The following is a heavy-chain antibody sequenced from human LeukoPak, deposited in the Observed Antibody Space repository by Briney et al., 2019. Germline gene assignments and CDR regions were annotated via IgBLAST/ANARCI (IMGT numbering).Heavy chain of an antibody. CDR3: AKRYYSTGSYFDF. CDR2: ISNSGGST. Sequence: GGSLRLSCAASGFTFTSYAMSWVRQAPGKGLEWVSTISNSGGSTYNADSVKGRFIISRDNSKNTLYLQMNSLRAEDTAVYYCAKRYYSTGSYFDFWGQGTLVTVSS. J-gene: IGHJ4*02. CDR1: GFTFTSYA. D-gene: IGHD6-19*01. V-gene: IGHV3-23*01.